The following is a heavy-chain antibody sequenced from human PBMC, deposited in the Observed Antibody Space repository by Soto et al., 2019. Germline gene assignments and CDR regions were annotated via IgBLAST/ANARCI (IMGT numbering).Heavy chain of an antibody. CDR1: GGSILNGGHY. CDR3: ERHNYGGTLDY. Sequence: SETLSLTCTVSGGSILNGGHYWTWIRQPPGKGLEWIGKIFFSGNTHYNTALKSRLSFSVDRAKNQFSLNLTSVTAADTAIYYCERHNYGGTLDYWGPGTLVTLSS. CDR2: IFFSGNT. D-gene: IGHD4-17*01. V-gene: IGHV4-31*03. J-gene: IGHJ4*02.